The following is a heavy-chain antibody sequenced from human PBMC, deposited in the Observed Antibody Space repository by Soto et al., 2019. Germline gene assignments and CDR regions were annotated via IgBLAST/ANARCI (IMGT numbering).Heavy chain of an antibody. CDR3: ARDLPPVDY. J-gene: IGHJ4*02. CDR2: ISAYNGNT. CDR1: GYTFSSSH. Sequence: QIQLVQSGAEVKKPGASVKVSCKASGYTFSSSHITWVRQAPGQGLEWMGWISAYNGNTNYAQNLQGRVTMTTDPSTSTAYMELRSLRSDDTAVYYCARDLPPVDYWGQGTLVTVSP. V-gene: IGHV1-18*01.